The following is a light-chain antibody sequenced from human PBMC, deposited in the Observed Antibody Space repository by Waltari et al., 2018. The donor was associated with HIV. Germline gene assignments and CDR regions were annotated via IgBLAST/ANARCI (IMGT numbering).Light chain of an antibody. CDR1: QSVLYSSNNKNY. J-gene: IGKJ4*01. Sequence: DIVMNQSAASLVLSLGERATINCKSSQSVLYSSNNKNYLAWYQQKPGQPPKLLIYWASTRESGVPDRFSGSGSGTDFTLTISSLQAEDVAVYYCQQYYSTPLTFGGGTKVEIK. V-gene: IGKV4-1*01. CDR2: WAS. CDR3: QQYYSTPLT.